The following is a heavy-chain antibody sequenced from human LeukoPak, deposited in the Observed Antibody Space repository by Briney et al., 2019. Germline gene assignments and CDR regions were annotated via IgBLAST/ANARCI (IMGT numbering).Heavy chain of an antibody. V-gene: IGHV3-33*01. D-gene: IGHD1-26*01. CDR2: IWYDGSNG. Sequence: GGSLRLSCAASGFTFSNYGMHWVRQAPGKGLEWVAVIWYDGSNGYYADSVKGRFTISRDNSKNTLYLQMNSLRAEDTAVYYCARPLSIVGATTGAFDIWGQGTMVTVSS. CDR3: ARPLSIVGATTGAFDI. J-gene: IGHJ3*02. CDR1: GFTFSNYG.